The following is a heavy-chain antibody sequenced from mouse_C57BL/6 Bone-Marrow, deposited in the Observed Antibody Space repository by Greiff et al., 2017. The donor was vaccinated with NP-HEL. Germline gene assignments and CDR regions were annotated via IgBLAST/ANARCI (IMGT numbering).Heavy chain of an antibody. D-gene: IGHD1-1*01. CDR2: IYPSSGNT. Sequence: VQLQQSGAELARPGASVKLSCKASGYTFKSYGISWVKQRTGQGLEWIGEIYPSSGNTYYNEKFKGKATLTADKSSSTAYMELRSLTSEDSAVYFGARVDYGSSYWYFDVWGTGTTVTVSS. J-gene: IGHJ1*03. CDR1: GYTFKSYG. CDR3: ARVDYGSSYWYFDV. V-gene: IGHV1-81*01.